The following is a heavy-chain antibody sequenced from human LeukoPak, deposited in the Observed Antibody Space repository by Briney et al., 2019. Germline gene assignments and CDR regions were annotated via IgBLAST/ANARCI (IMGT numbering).Heavy chain of an antibody. D-gene: IGHD2-2*01. Sequence: ASVKVSCKASGYTFTGYYMHWVRQAPGQGLEWMGWINPNSGGTNYAQKFQGRVTMTRDTSISTAYMELSRLRSDDTAVYYCAKTQLVSPYLKAPFDYWGQGTLVTVSS. CDR3: AKTQLVSPYLKAPFDY. V-gene: IGHV1-2*02. CDR1: GYTFTGYY. CDR2: INPNSGGT. J-gene: IGHJ4*02.